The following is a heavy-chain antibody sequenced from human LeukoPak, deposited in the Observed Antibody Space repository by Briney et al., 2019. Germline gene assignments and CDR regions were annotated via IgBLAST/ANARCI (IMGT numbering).Heavy chain of an antibody. Sequence: ASVKVSCKASGYTFTSYDINWVRQATGQGLEWMGWMNPNSGNTGYAQKFQGRVTMTRNTSISTAYMELRSLRSDDTAVYYCARAFDILTGFFDYWGQGTLVTVSS. V-gene: IGHV1-8*01. CDR1: GYTFTSYD. CDR3: ARAFDILTGFFDY. D-gene: IGHD3-9*01. J-gene: IGHJ4*02. CDR2: MNPNSGNT.